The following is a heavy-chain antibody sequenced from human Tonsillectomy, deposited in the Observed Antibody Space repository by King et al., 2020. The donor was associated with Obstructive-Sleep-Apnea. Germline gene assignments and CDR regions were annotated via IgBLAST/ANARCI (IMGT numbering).Heavy chain of an antibody. V-gene: IGHV4-59*03. D-gene: IGHD4-17*01. Sequence: QLQLQESGPGLVKPSATLSLTCTVSGGSISTYYWSWIRQPPGKGLEGIGYIYYSGSTNYNPSLKSRVPISVETAKNQFSLKLSSVTAADTAVYYCAKNLSPTDWGQGTLVTVSS. J-gene: IGHJ4*02. CDR1: GGSISTYY. CDR2: IYYSGST. CDR3: AKNLSPTD.